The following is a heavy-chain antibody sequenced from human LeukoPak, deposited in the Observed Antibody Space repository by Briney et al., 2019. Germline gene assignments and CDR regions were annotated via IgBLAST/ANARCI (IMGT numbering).Heavy chain of an antibody. CDR1: GFPFSSYA. V-gene: IGHV3-64*03. CDR2: ISDSGGST. D-gene: IGHD5-18*01. Sequence: PGGSLRLSCSASGFPFSSYAMHWVRQAPGKGLEYVSAISDSGGSTYYADSVKGRFTISRDNSKNRLYVQMNNLRVEDTAVYYCATGSGLWSPDYWGQGTLVTVSS. J-gene: IGHJ4*02. CDR3: ATGSGLWSPDY.